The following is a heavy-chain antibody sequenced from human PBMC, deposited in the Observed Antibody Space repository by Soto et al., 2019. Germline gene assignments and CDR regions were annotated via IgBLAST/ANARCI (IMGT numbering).Heavy chain of an antibody. CDR1: GFIFRTYA. Sequence: SLRLSCPASGFIFRTYAMHWVRQAPGKGLECVAFISYDESNRYYADSVKGRFTISRDNAKNTLYLQMNTLRAEDTAVYYCARDHVGGLDYWGQGTLVTVSS. CDR2: ISYDESNR. CDR3: ARDHVGGLDY. D-gene: IGHD3-3*01. J-gene: IGHJ4*02. V-gene: IGHV3-30*04.